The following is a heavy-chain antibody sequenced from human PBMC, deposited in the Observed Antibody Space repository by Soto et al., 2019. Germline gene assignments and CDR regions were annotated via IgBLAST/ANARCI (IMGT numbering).Heavy chain of an antibody. CDR3: ARDPDYGDYGTSPADDY. D-gene: IGHD4-17*01. CDR1: GYTFTSYA. J-gene: IGHJ4*02. CDR2: INAGNGNT. V-gene: IGHV1-3*05. Sequence: QVRLVQSGAEEKKPGASVKVSCKASGYTFTSYAMHWVRQAPGQRLEWMGWINAGNGNTKYSQKFQGRVTITRDTSASTAYMELSSLRSEDTAVYYCARDPDYGDYGTSPADDYWGQGTLVTVSS.